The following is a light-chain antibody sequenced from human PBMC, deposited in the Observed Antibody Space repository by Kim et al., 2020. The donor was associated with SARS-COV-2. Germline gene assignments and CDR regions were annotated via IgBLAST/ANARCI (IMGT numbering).Light chain of an antibody. V-gene: IGLV1-40*01. CDR2: AYN. CDR1: SSTIGAGYD. CDR3: QSYDTSLSGYV. J-gene: IGLJ1*01. Sequence: GVTISCAGSSSTIGAGYDVHWYQQLPGTAPKVLIYAYNNRPSGVPDRFSGSKSGTSASLAITGLQAEDEADYYCQSYDTSLSGYVFGTGTKVTVL.